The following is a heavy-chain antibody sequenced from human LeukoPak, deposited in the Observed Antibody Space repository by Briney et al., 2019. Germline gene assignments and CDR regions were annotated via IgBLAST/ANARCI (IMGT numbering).Heavy chain of an antibody. Sequence: GASVKVSCKASGYTFTGYYMHWVRQAPGRGLEWMGWINPNSGGTNYAQKFQGRVTMTRDTSITTADMELSRLRSDDTAVYYCARDYDILTGYKYTGAFDIWGQGTMVTVSS. CDR2: INPNSGGT. J-gene: IGHJ3*02. CDR1: GYTFTGYY. CDR3: ARDYDILTGYKYTGAFDI. D-gene: IGHD3-9*01. V-gene: IGHV1-2*02.